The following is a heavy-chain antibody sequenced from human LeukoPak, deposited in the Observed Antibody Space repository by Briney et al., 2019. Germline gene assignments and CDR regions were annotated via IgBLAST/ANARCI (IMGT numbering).Heavy chain of an antibody. D-gene: IGHD3-3*01. CDR3: ARGYYDFWSGYYHYYYYGMDV. CDR1: GGSISSYY. Sequence: PSETLSLTCTVSGGSISSYYWSWIRQPPGKGLEWIGYIYYSGSTNYNPSFKSRVTISVDTSKNQFSLKLSSVTAADTAVYYCARGYYDFWSGYYHYYYYGMDVWGQGTTVTVSS. J-gene: IGHJ6*02. V-gene: IGHV4-59*01. CDR2: IYYSGST.